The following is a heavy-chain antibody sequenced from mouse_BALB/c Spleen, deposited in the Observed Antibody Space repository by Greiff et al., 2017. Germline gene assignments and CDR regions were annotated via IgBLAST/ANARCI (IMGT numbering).Heavy chain of an antibody. V-gene: IGHV5-6-5*01. CDR3: AREGTTPFFAY. D-gene: IGHD3-3*01. J-gene: IGHJ3*01. Sequence: EVQRVESGGGLVKPGGSLKLSCAASGFTFSSYAMSWVRQTPEKRLEWVASISSGGSTYYPDSVKGRFTISRDNARNILYLQMSSLRSEDTAMYYCAREGTTPFFAYWGQGTLVTVSA. CDR2: ISSGGST. CDR1: GFTFSSYA.